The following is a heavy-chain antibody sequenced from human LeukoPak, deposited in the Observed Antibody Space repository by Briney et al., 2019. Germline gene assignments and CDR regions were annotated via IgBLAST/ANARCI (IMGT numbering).Heavy chain of an antibody. CDR2: ISGSDTTT. D-gene: IGHD2-2*01. CDR3: AKDQVVPFDY. V-gene: IGHV3-23*01. Sequence: LPGGSLRLSCAASGFTFSNSGMSWVRQAPGKGLEWVSYISGSDTTTHYADSVKGRFTISRDNSKNTLYLQMNSLRAEDTAVYFCAKDQVVPFDYWGQGTLVTVSS. CDR1: GFTFSNSG. J-gene: IGHJ4*02.